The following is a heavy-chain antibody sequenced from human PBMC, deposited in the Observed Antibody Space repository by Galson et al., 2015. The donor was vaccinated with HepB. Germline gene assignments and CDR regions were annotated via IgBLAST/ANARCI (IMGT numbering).Heavy chain of an antibody. CDR3: ARSYYYDSSGYSKYYFDY. V-gene: IGHV5-51*01. D-gene: IGHD3-22*01. CDR2: IYPGDSDT. CDR1: GYSFTSYW. J-gene: IGHJ4*02. Sequence: SGAEVKKPGESLKISCKGSGYSFTSYWIGWVRQMPGKGLEWMGIIYPGDSDTRYSPSFQGQVTISADKSISTAYLQWSSLKASDTAMYYCARSYYYDSSGYSKYYFDYWGQGTLVTVSS.